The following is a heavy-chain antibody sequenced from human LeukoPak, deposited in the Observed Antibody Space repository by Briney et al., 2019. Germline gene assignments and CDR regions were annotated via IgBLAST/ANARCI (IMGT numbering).Heavy chain of an antibody. CDR1: GFTFSSYN. Sequence: GGSLRLSCAASGFTFSSYNMNWVRQAPGKGLEWVSSISSNSRYTYYADSVKGRFTISRDNSKNTLYLQMNSLRAEDTAVYYCAEEDYWGQGTLVTVSS. CDR3: AEEDY. CDR2: ISSNSRYT. V-gene: IGHV3-21*04. J-gene: IGHJ4*02.